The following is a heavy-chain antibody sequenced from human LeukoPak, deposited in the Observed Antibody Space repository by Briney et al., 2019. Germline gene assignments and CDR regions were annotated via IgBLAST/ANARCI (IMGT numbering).Heavy chain of an antibody. CDR2: ISAYDGNT. J-gene: IGHJ3*02. CDR1: GYTFTTYG. D-gene: IGHD6-19*01. V-gene: IGHV1-18*01. Sequence: ASVKVSCKASGYTFTTYGISWVRQAPGQGLEWMGWISAYDGNTNYAQKFQGTVTMTTDTSTSIAYMELRSLRSDDTAVYYCASESSGRMDDAFDIWGQGTMVTVSS. CDR3: ASESSGRMDDAFDI.